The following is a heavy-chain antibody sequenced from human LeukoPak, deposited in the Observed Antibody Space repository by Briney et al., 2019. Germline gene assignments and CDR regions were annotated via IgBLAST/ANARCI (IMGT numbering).Heavy chain of an antibody. CDR2: INPNSGGT. V-gene: IGHV1-2*02. CDR3: ARSSPYCSSTSCHGTWAHDY. Sequence: ASVEVSCKASGYTFTGYYMHWVRQAPGQGLEWMGWINPNSGGTNYAQKFQGRVTMTRDTSISTAYMELSRLRSDDTAVYYCARSSPYCSSTSCHGTWAHDYWGQGTLVTVSS. J-gene: IGHJ4*02. D-gene: IGHD2-2*01. CDR1: GYTFTGYY.